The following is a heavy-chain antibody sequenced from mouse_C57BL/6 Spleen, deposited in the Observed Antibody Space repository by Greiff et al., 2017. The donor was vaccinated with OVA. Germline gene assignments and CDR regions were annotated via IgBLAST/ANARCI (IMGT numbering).Heavy chain of an antibody. CDR1: GYTFTSYW. Sequence: QVQLQQPGAELVKPGASVKMSCKASGYTFTSYWITWVKQRPGQGLEWIGDIYPGSGSTNYNEKFKSKATLTVDTSSSTASMQLSSLTSEDSAVYYCARKGYYGSGFYFDYWGQGTTLTVSS. V-gene: IGHV1-55*01. J-gene: IGHJ2*01. CDR2: IYPGSGST. CDR3: ARKGYYGSGFYFDY. D-gene: IGHD1-1*01.